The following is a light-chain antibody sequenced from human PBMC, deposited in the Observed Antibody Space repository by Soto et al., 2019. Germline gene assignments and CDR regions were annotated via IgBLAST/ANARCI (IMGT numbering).Light chain of an antibody. J-gene: IGKJ4*02. CDR2: GAS. CDR1: QFVSSTY. CDR3: KQYRCGSPRT. V-gene: IGKV3-20*01. Sequence: EIVLTQSPGTLSLSPGERATLSCRASQFVSSTYLAWYQQRPGQAPRLLIYGASSRATGIPDRFSGGGSETDFTLMISRLELEAFSVYYYKQYRCGSPRTFGRGT.